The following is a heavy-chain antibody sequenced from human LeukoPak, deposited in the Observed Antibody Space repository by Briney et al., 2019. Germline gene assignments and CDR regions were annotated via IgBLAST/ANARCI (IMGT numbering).Heavy chain of an antibody. Sequence: PSETLSLTCTVSGGSISSSSYYWGWIRQPPGKGLEWLGSIYYSGSTYYNTSLKSRVTISVDMSKNQFSLKLSSVTAADTAVYYCASRPSSGWYPFDYWGQGTLVTVSS. CDR3: ASRPSSGWYPFDY. CDR2: IYYSGST. D-gene: IGHD6-19*01. V-gene: IGHV4-39*01. J-gene: IGHJ4*02. CDR1: GGSISSSSYY.